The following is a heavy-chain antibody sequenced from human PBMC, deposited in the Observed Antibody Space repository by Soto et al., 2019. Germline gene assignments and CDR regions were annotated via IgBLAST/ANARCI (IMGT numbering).Heavy chain of an antibody. D-gene: IGHD3-16*01. CDR2: ISGSGGIT. CDR3: AKGQRGSIPPLGGMDV. V-gene: IGHV3-23*01. CDR1: GFTFSSYA. Sequence: EVQLLESGGGLVQPGGSLRLSCAASGFTFSSYAMTWVRQAPGKGLEWVSAISGSGGITYYADSVKGRFTISRDKSKTTLYLQMNSLRAEDTAVYYCAKGQRGSIPPLGGMDVWGQGTTVTVSS. J-gene: IGHJ6*02.